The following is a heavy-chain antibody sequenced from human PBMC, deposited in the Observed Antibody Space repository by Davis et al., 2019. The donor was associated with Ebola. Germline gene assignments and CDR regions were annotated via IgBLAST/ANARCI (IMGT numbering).Heavy chain of an antibody. CDR3: ARVGVVVVAASLYYYYGMDV. V-gene: IGHV4-59*12. J-gene: IGHJ6*04. CDR1: GVSMKDYY. Sequence: MPSETLSLTCSVSGVSMKDYYWSWIRQPPGKGLEWIGYIYYTGSTNYNPSLKSRVTISVDKSKNQFSLKLSSVTAADTAVYYCARVGVVVVAASLYYYYGMDVWGKGTTVTVSS. CDR2: IYYTGST. D-gene: IGHD2-15*01.